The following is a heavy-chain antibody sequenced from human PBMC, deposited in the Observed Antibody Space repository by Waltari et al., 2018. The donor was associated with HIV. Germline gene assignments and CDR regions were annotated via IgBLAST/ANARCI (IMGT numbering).Heavy chain of an antibody. J-gene: IGHJ4*02. Sequence: EVQLVESGGGLVQPGGSLRLSCTASGFTFHNFAMSWVRQAPGKGLECVSVISGSGVTTYYADSGRGRFTVSRGNFKNTVYLQMNSLRAGDTAIYYCAKAVMETAVSSPVDCWGQGALVTVSS. CDR2: ISGSGVTT. CDR3: AKAVMETAVSSPVDC. D-gene: IGHD5-18*01. CDR1: GFTFHNFA. V-gene: IGHV3-23*04.